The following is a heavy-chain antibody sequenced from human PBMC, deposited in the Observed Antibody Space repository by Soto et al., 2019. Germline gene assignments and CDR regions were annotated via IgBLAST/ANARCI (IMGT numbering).Heavy chain of an antibody. CDR3: ASPGYCSDGTSYPDY. Sequence: QVQLQQWGAGLLKPSETLSLTCAVYGGSLSGSYWSWIRQPPGTGLEWIGEIHHSGSTYYNPSLKSRVTLSVDTSKNQFSLKLNSVTAADTAVYYCASPGYCSDGTSYPDYWGQGTLVTVSS. CDR1: GGSLSGSY. J-gene: IGHJ4*02. CDR2: IHHSGST. V-gene: IGHV4-34*01. D-gene: IGHD2-15*01.